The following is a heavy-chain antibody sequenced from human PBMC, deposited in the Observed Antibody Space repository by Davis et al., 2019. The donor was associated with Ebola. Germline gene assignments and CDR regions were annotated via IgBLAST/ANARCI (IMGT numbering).Heavy chain of an antibody. CDR1: GFSFNSFA. D-gene: IGHD1-26*01. CDR2: ISYEGSDT. CDR3: AREIVGMTIVTWYYYQGMDV. Sequence: GESLKISCAASGFSFNSFAMHWVRQAPGKGLEWVAVISYEGSDTYNADSVKGRFTISRDNSNDTLFLQMNSLRVEDTAVYYCAREIVGMTIVTWYYYQGMDVWGQGSTVTVSS. J-gene: IGHJ6*02. V-gene: IGHV3-30*04.